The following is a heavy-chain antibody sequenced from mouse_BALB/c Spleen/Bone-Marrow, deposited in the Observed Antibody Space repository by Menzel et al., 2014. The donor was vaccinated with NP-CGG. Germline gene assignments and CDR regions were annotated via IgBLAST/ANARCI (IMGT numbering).Heavy chain of an antibody. CDR3: TRLPH. D-gene: IGHD5-1*01. CDR1: GYTFTNYC. CDR2: INPSNGGT. V-gene: IGHV1S81*02. Sequence: VQLVGSGADLMKPGASVKLSCRASGYTFTNYCMYWVKQRPGQGLEWIGEINPSNGGTNFNEKFKSKATLTVDKSSSTAYMQLSSLTSEDSAVYYCTRLPHWGQGTSVTVS. J-gene: IGHJ4*01.